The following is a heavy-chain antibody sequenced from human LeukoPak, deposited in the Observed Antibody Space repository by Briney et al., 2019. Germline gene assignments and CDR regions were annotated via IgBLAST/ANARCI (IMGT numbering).Heavy chain of an antibody. D-gene: IGHD1-14*01. J-gene: IGHJ4*02. V-gene: IGHV5-51*01. Sequence: GESLKISCKGSGYSFTSYWIGWVRQMPGKGLEWMGIIYPGDSDTRYSPSFQGQVTISADKSISTAYLQWSSLKASDTAMYYCARHALSPPESKPPPDYWGQGTLVTVSS. CDR3: ARHALSPPESKPPPDY. CDR1: GYSFTSYW. CDR2: IYPGDSDT.